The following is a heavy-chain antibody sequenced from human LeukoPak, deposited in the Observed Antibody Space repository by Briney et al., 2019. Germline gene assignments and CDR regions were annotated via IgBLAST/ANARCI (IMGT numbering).Heavy chain of an antibody. D-gene: IGHD3-16*01. Sequence: SETLSLTCTVSGGSISSSSYYWGWIRQPPGKGLEWIGSIYYSGSTYYNPSLKSRVTISVDTSKNQFSLKLSSVTAADTAVYYCARTDWGSFDCWGQGTLVTVSS. CDR2: IYYSGST. V-gene: IGHV4-39*01. J-gene: IGHJ4*02. CDR3: ARTDWGSFDC. CDR1: GGSISSSSYY.